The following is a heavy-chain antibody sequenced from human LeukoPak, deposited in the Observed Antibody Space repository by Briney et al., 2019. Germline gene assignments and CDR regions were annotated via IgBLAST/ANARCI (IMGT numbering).Heavy chain of an antibody. D-gene: IGHD3-16*02. J-gene: IGHJ4*02. CDR3: ARSDYVWGSYRPY. V-gene: IGHV3-11*01. Sequence: NPGGSLRLSCAASGFTFSDYYMSWIRQAPGKGLEWVSYISSSGSTIYYADSVKGRFTISRDNAKNSLYLQMNSLRAEDTAVYYCARSDYVWGSYRPYWGQGTLVTVSS. CDR2: ISSSGSTI. CDR1: GFTFSDYY.